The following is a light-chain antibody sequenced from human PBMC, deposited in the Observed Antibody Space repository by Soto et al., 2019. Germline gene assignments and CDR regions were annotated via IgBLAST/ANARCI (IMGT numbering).Light chain of an antibody. V-gene: IGKV2-28*01. CDR2: LGS. Sequence: DIVMTQSPLSLPVTPGEPASISCRSSQSLLHSNGYNYLDWYLQKPGQSPQLLIYLGSSRASGVPERFSGSGSGTDFILKISRVEAEDVGVYYCMQTLQSPGFGQGTRLEIK. J-gene: IGKJ5*01. CDR1: QSLLHSNGYNY. CDR3: MQTLQSPG.